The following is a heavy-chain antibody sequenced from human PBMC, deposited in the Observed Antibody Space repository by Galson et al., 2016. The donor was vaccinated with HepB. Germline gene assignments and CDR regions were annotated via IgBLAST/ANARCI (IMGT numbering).Heavy chain of an antibody. CDR3: ARNGLVRGEIDF. J-gene: IGHJ4*02. Sequence: SETLSLTCSVSGGSIRSGSHYWGWIRQPPGKGLEWIGSIYYSGSTFYNPSLKSRVTISLDTSKNHFSVKLTSVTAADTAAYYCARNGLVRGEIDFWGQGTLVTVSS. D-gene: IGHD3-10*01. V-gene: IGHV4-39*02. CDR2: IYYSGST. CDR1: GGSIRSGSHY.